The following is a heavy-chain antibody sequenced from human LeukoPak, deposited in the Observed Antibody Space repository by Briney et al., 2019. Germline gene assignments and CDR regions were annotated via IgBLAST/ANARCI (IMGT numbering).Heavy chain of an antibody. V-gene: IGHV1-3*01. D-gene: IGHD3-22*01. CDR1: GYTFTSYA. Sequence: ASVKVSCKASGYTFTSYAMHWVRQAPGQRLEWMGWINAGNGNTKYSQKFQGRVTITRDTSASTAYMELSSLRSEDTAVYYCARGYYDSSGPLAGGAFDIWGQGTMVTVSS. J-gene: IGHJ3*02. CDR2: INAGNGNT. CDR3: ARGYYDSSGPLAGGAFDI.